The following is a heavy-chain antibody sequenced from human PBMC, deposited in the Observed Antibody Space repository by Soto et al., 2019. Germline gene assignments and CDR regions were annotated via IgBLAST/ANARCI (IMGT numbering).Heavy chain of an antibody. CDR1: GFTFSNYA. V-gene: IGHV3-30-3*01. J-gene: IGHJ4*02. CDR3: ARAASGSFYGGPDY. D-gene: IGHD1-26*01. CDR2: ISYDGSNK. Sequence: QVQLVESGGGVVQPGRSLRLSSAASGFTFSNYAMHWVRQAPGKGLEWVAVISYDGSNKYYADSVKGRFTISRDNSKNTLYLQMSRLRAEDTAVYYCARAASGSFYGGPDYWGQGTLVTVAS.